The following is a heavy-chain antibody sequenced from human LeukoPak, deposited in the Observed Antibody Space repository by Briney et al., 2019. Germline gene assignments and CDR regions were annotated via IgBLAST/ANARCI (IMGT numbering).Heavy chain of an antibody. CDR1: GFSFSSYT. J-gene: IGHJ4*02. Sequence: PGGSLRLSCSASGFSFSSYTMTWVRQAPGKGPEWVSIISGGGDTTFYTDSVKGRFTISRDNSKNTLYLQMNSLRAEDTAVYYYASTLHWGKPFDYWGQGTLVTVSS. CDR2: ISGGGDTT. V-gene: IGHV3-23*01. D-gene: IGHD3-16*01. CDR3: ASTLHWGKPFDY.